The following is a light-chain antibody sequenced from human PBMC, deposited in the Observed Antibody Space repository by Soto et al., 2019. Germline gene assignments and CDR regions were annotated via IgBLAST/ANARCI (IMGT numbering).Light chain of an antibody. CDR3: MQVLQSPIT. V-gene: IGKV1-39*01. CDR2: AAS. Sequence: DIQMTQSPSSLSSSVGDRVTITCQASQSISSYLNWYQQKPGKAPKLLIYAASSLQSGVPSRFSGSGSGTDFTLKISRVEAEDVGVYYCMQVLQSPITFGQGTRLEIK. J-gene: IGKJ5*01. CDR1: QSISSY.